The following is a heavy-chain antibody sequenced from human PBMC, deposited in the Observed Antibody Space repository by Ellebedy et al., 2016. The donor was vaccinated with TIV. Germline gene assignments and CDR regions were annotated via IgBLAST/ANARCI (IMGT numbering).Heavy chain of an antibody. J-gene: IGHJ4*02. Sequence: GESLKISCAASGFTFSDYYMSWIRQAPGKGLEWVSYISSSGNTIYYADSVKGRFTISRDNAKNSLYLQMNSLRAEDTAVYHCAMCARLGVGKYWGQGTLVTVSS. CDR3: AMCARLGVGKY. CDR2: ISSSGNTI. V-gene: IGHV3-11*01. D-gene: IGHD1-26*01. CDR1: GFTFSDYY.